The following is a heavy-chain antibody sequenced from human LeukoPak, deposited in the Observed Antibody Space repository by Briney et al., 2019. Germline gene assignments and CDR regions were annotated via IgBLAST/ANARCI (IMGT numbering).Heavy chain of an antibody. CDR3: ARETAGGYAFDY. Sequence: PGGSLRLSCAASGFTFSSYGMHWVRQAPGKGLXXXAVIWYDGSNKYYADSVKGRFTISRDNSKNTLYLQMNSLRAEDTAVYYCARETAGGYAFDYWGQGTLVTVSS. V-gene: IGHV3-33*01. CDR2: IWYDGSNK. CDR1: GFTFSSYG. J-gene: IGHJ4*02. D-gene: IGHD2-2*01.